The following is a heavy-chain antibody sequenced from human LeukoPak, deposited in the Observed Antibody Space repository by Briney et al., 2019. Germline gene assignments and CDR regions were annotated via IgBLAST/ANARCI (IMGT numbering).Heavy chain of an antibody. CDR1: GFTFSSYW. CDR2: NSDGSIT. CDR3: ASSTQISKYADY. D-gene: IGHD2-2*01. Sequence: PGGSLRLSCAASGFTFSSYWMHCVRQAPGKGLVWVSRNSDGSITTYADSVRGRFTISRDNAKSTLYLQMNSLRAEDTAVYYCASSTQISKYADYWGQGALVTVSS. J-gene: IGHJ4*02. V-gene: IGHV3-74*01.